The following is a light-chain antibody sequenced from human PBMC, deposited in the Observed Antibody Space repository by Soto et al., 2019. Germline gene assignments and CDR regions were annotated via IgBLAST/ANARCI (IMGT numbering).Light chain of an antibody. J-gene: IGKJ2*01. V-gene: IGKV2D-29*01. CDR3: MQNRQIPYS. Sequence: DIAMTQIPLSLSVTPGQPAAISCRSSQSLFNPDGKTYLHWFLQTPGQPPQLLITGVSTRFSGVADRFIGSGSGTDFTLKISRVEAEDVGVYFCMQNRQIPYSFGQGTKLEIK. CDR1: QSLFNPDGKTY. CDR2: GVS.